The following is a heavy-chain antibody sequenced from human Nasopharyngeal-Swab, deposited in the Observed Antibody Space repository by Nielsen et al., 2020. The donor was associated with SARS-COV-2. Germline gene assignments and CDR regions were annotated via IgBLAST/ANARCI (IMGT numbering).Heavy chain of an antibody. D-gene: IGHD3-3*01. Sequence: GESLKISCAASGFTFSSYGMHRVRQAPGKGLEWVAVIWYDGSNKYYADSVKGRFTISRDNSKNTLYLQMNSLRAEDTAVYYCARDLRLGYYGMDVWGQGTTVTVSS. CDR1: GFTFSSYG. J-gene: IGHJ6*02. V-gene: IGHV3-33*01. CDR2: IWYDGSNK. CDR3: ARDLRLGYYGMDV.